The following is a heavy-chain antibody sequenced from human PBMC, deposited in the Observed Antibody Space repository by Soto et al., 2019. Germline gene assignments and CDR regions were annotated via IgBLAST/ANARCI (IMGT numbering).Heavy chain of an antibody. CDR3: AKDRTTDPLNWFDP. V-gene: IGHV3-30*18. D-gene: IGHD1-1*01. J-gene: IGHJ5*02. Sequence: GGSLRLSCAASGFTFGSYGMHWVRQAPGKGLEWVAVISYDGSNKYYADSVKGRFTISRDNSKNTLYLQMNSLRAEDTAVYYCAKDRTTDPLNWFDPWGQGTLVTVSS. CDR1: GFTFGSYG. CDR2: ISYDGSNK.